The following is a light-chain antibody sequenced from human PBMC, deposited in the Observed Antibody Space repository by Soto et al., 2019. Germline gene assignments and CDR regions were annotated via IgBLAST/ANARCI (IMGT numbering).Light chain of an antibody. CDR2: EVT. J-gene: IGLJ3*02. CDR1: SSDLGGYKY. Sequence: QSVLTQPASVSGSPGQSITISCTGTSSDLGGYKYVSWYQHHPGKAPKLIIYEVTNRPSGVSSRFSGSKSGNTPSLTISGLQAEDEADYYCSTYTSINTWVFGGGTKLTVL. V-gene: IGLV2-14*01. CDR3: STYTSINTWV.